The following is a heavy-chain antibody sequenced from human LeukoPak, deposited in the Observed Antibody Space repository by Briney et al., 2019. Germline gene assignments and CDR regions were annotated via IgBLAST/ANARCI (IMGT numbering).Heavy chain of an antibody. J-gene: IGHJ4*02. V-gene: IGHV3-21*01. CDR1: GFTFSSYS. CDR2: ISSSSSYI. CDR3: ARGHYDILTGYYKEGY. Sequence: GGSLRLSCAASGFTFSSYSMNWVRQAPGKGLEWVSSISSSSSYIHYADSVKGRFTISRDNAKNSLYLQMNSLRAEDTAVYYCARGHYDILTGYYKEGYWGQGTLVTVSS. D-gene: IGHD3-9*01.